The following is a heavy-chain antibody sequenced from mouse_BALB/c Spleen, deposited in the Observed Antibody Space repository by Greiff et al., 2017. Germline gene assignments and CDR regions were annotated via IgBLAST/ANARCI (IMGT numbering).Heavy chain of an antibody. Sequence: VQLKQSGPGLVKPSQTVSLTCTVTGISITTGNYRWSWIRQFPGNKLEWIGYIYYSGTITYNPSLTSRTTITRDTSKNQFFLEMNSLTAEDTATYYCARDLWYYGREGWYFDVWGAGTTVTVSS. V-gene: IGHV3-5*02. CDR1: GISITTGNYR. CDR3: ARDLWYYGREGWYFDV. J-gene: IGHJ1*01. CDR2: IYYSGTI. D-gene: IGHD1-1*01.